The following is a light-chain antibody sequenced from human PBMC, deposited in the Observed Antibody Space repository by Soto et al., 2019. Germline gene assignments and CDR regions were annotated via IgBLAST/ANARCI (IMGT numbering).Light chain of an antibody. Sequence: EIVMTQSPATLSVSPGETATLSCRASQSVTNNLAWYQQKPGQAPRRLIYAASTRAANIPARFSGRRSGTELTLTISSLQSEDFAVYYCLQYNDWPLTFGGGTKVDIK. J-gene: IGKJ4*01. V-gene: IGKV3-15*01. CDR1: QSVTNN. CDR3: LQYNDWPLT. CDR2: AAS.